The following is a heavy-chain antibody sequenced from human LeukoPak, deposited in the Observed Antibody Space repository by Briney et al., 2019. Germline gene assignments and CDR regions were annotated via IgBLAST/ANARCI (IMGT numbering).Heavy chain of an antibody. J-gene: IGHJ4*02. V-gene: IGHV4-59*01. Sequence: SETLSLTCTVSGDSISSYYWSWIRQPPGKGLKWMGYINYSGNTNYNPSLKSRVTISVDTSKNQFSLRLTSVTAADTAVYYCAREGRQDYVYFDCWGQGTLVTVSS. CDR3: AREGRQDYVYFDC. CDR2: INYSGNT. CDR1: GDSISSYY. D-gene: IGHD4-17*01.